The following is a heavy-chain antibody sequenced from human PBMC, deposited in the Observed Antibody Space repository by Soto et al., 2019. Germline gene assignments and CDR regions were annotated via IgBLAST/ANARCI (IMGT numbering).Heavy chain of an antibody. CDR2: ISGSGGST. V-gene: IGHV3-23*01. CDR3: AKASSSGRYYFDY. CDR1: GVTFSSYA. Sequence: GGSLRLSCAASGVTFSSYAMSWVRQAPGKGLEWVSAISGSGGSTYYADSVKGRFTISRDNSKNTLYLQMNSLRAEDTAVYYCAKASSSGRYYFDYWGQGTLVTVSS. D-gene: IGHD6-19*01. J-gene: IGHJ4*02.